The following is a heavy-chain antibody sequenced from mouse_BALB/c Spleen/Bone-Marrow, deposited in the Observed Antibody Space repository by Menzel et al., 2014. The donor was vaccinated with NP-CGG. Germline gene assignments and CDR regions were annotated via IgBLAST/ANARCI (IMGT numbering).Heavy chain of an antibody. J-gene: IGHJ4*01. CDR3: ARDAMGY. Sequence: VQLQQSGAELVRPGVSVKISCKGSGYTFTDYAMHWVKQSHAKSLEWIGVISTYYGDASYNQKFKGKAAMTVDKSSSTAYMELARLTSEDSAIYYCARDAMGYWGQGTSVTVSS. CDR1: GYTFTDYA. V-gene: IGHV1S137*01. CDR2: ISTYYGDA.